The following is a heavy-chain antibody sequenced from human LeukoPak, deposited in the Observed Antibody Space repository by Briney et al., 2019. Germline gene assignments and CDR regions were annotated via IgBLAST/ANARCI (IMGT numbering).Heavy chain of an antibody. V-gene: IGHV4-31*11. Sequence: SETLSLACAVSGDSISSGGYWWSWIRQHPGKGPEWIGYISYGGKADYNPSLKSRVAISADTPKNQFSLKLSSTTAAGTAVYYCARAPVATPSEFDYWGQGTLVTVSS. CDR2: ISYGGKA. J-gene: IGHJ4*02. D-gene: IGHD5-12*01. CDR3: ARAPVATPSEFDY. CDR1: GDSISSGGYW.